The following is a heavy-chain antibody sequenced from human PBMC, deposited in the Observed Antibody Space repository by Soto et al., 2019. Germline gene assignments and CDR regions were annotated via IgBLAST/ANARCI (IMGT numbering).Heavy chain of an antibody. V-gene: IGHV1-8*01. CDR3: ARRPHCSGGICYYGLDN. J-gene: IGHJ4*02. CDR1: GYTFTNSD. CDR2: MNPDSGHA. Sequence: QGQLLQSGAEVKKHGASVKVSCKASGYTFTNSDSNWVRQAPGQGLEWIGWMNPDSGHAAYAQKFQGRVTLTTRTSTSPVYMEMRSLGSEDTAVYYCARRPHCSGGICYYGLDNWGQGTLVTVSS. D-gene: IGHD2-15*01.